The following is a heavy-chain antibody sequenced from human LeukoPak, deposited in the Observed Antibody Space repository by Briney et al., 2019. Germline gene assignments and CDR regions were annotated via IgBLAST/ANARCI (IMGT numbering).Heavy chain of an antibody. J-gene: IGHJ4*02. Sequence: SETLSLTCTVSGGSITTYYWTWNRQTPDKVLQFIGSFYHTGSTNYNPSLESAVTISEDTSKNQISLELRSVTAADTAVYYCATSIDWPNVFDHWGQGILVTVSS. CDR1: GGSITTYY. V-gene: IGHV4-59*01. CDR3: ATSIDWPNVFDH. CDR2: FYHTGST. D-gene: IGHD2-21*01.